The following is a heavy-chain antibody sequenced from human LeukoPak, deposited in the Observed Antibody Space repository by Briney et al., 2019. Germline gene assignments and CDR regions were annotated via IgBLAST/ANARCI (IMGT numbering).Heavy chain of an antibody. CDR3: ARDYGGNWFALQF. Sequence: PGKSLRLSCAASGFTFISYDMHWVRQAPGKGLEWVALMWFDGSIEYYADSVRGRFTISRDNSKNTLYLQMNSLRAEDTAVYYCARDYGGNWFALQFWGQGTMVTVSS. J-gene: IGHJ3*01. CDR2: MWFDGSIE. V-gene: IGHV3-33*01. CDR1: GFTFISYD. D-gene: IGHD4-23*01.